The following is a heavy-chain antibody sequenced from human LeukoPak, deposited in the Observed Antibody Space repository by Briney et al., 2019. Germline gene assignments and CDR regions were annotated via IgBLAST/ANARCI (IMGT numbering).Heavy chain of an antibody. J-gene: IGHJ4*02. V-gene: IGHV3-30*02. D-gene: IGHD1-26*01. CDR3: AKGDQWELPFDY. Sequence: GGSLSLACEASGLPFSSYGMHWVRQAPGKGLEWVAFIRYDGSNKYYADSVKGRFTISRDNSKNTLYLQMNSLRAEDTAVYYCAKGDQWELPFDYWGQGTLVTVSS. CDR2: IRYDGSNK. CDR1: GLPFSSYG.